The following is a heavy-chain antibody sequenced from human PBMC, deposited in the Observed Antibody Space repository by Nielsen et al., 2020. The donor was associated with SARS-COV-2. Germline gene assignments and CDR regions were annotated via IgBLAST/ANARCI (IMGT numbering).Heavy chain of an antibody. V-gene: IGHV1-58*01. D-gene: IGHD3-3*01. J-gene: IGHJ4*02. Sequence: SVKVSCKASGFTFTSSAVKWVRQARGQRLEWIGWIVVGSGNTNYAQKFQERVTITRDMSTSTAYMELSSLRSEDTAVYYCAADRAYDFWSGWNFDYWGQGTLVTVSS. CDR3: AADRAYDFWSGWNFDY. CDR2: IVVGSGNT. CDR1: GFTFTSSA.